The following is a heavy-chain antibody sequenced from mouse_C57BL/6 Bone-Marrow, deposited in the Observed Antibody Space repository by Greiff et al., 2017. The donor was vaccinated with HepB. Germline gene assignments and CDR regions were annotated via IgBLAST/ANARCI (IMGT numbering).Heavy chain of an antibody. Sequence: VQLQQPGAELVRPGSSVKLSCKASGYTFTSYWMHWVKQRPIQGLEWIGNIDPSDSETHYNQKFKDKATLTVDTSSSTAYMQLSSLTSEDSAVYYCARFRGLLYYFDYWGQGTTLTVSS. D-gene: IGHD1-1*01. CDR3: ARFRGLLYYFDY. CDR2: IDPSDSET. V-gene: IGHV1-52*01. CDR1: GYTFTSYW. J-gene: IGHJ2*01.